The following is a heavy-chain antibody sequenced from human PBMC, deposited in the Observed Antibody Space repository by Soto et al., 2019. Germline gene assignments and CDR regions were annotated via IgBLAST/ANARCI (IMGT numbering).Heavy chain of an antibody. CDR1: GGTFSSYT. CDR2: IIPILGIA. V-gene: IGHV1-69*02. Sequence: QVQLVQSGAEVKKPGSSVKVSCKASGGTFSSYTISWVRQAPGQGLEWMGRIIPILGIANYAQKFQGRVTITADKSTSPAYMELSRLGSEDTAVYYCARSTGNSPGDYWGQGTLVTVSS. D-gene: IGHD1-7*01. J-gene: IGHJ4*02. CDR3: ARSTGNSPGDY.